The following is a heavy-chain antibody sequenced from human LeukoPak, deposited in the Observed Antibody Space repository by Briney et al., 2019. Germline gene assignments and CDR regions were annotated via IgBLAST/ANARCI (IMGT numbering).Heavy chain of an antibody. CDR1: GYTLTDYY. Sequence: ASVKVSCKASGYTLTDYYMHWVRQAPGQGLEWMGWINPHSGGTNYAQKFQGRVTMTRDTSISTAYVELSRLRSDDTAVYYCARTYCSSTSCYAGFDYWGQGTLVTVSS. D-gene: IGHD2-2*01. J-gene: IGHJ4*02. V-gene: IGHV1-2*02. CDR3: ARTYCSSTSCYAGFDY. CDR2: INPHSGGT.